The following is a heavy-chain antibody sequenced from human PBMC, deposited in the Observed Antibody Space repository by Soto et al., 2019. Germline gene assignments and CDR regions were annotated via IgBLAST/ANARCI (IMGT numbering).Heavy chain of an antibody. CDR3: ARGPHPLVATTRRRNVRIEY. V-gene: IGHV1-8*01. Sequence: ASVKVSCKAPGYTFTSYDINLLRQYTGQWLECMLLINPNSGNTGYAQKFQGRVTMTRNTSISTAYMELSSLRSEDTAVYYCARGPHPLVATTRRRNVRIEYWRQGTLVTVSS. CDR1: GYTFTSYD. CDR2: INPNSGNT. J-gene: IGHJ4*02. D-gene: IGHD5-12*01.